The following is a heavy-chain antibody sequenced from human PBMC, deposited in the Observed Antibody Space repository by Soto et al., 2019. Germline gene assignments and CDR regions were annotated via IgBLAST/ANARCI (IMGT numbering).Heavy chain of an antibody. V-gene: IGHV3-74*01. CDR2: INSDGSST. CDR1: GFTFSSSW. CDR3: AKGNPRALDAFAL. D-gene: IGHD1-1*01. Sequence: GGSLRLSCAASGFTFSSSWMHWVRQAPGKGLVWVSRINSDGSSTNYADSVKGRFTISRDNAKNTLYLQMNSLRAEDAAVYYFAKGNPRALDAFALRGQGTLVTGS. J-gene: IGHJ3*01.